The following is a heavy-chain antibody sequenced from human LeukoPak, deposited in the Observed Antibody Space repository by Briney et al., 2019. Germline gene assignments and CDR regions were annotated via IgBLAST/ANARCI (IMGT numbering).Heavy chain of an antibody. CDR2: MNPNSGNT. CDR1: GYTFTSYD. Sequence: ASVKVSCKASGYTFTSYDINWVRQATGQGPEWMGWMNPNSGNTGYAQKFQGRVTMTRNTSISTAYMELSSLRSEDTAVYYCARGVCSYNWNDDGFDPWGQGTLVTVSS. V-gene: IGHV1-8*01. J-gene: IGHJ5*02. D-gene: IGHD1-1*01. CDR3: ARGVCSYNWNDDGFDP.